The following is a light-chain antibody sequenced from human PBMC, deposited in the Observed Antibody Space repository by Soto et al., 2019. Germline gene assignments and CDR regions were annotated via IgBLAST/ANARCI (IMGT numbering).Light chain of an antibody. CDR1: QSVSSSY. J-gene: IGKJ3*01. Sequence: EIVLTQSPGTLSLSPGERATLSCRASQSVSSSYLAWYQQKPGKAPRLLIDGESSRATGIPDRFSGSGSGTDFTLTISRLESEDFAVYYCQQYGSSLFTFGPGTKVDIK. CDR2: GES. V-gene: IGKV3-20*01. CDR3: QQYGSSLFT.